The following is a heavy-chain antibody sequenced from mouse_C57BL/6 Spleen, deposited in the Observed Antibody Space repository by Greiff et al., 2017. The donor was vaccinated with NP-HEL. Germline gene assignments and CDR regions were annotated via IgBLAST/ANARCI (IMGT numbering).Heavy chain of an antibody. CDR1: GFTFSDYY. Sequence: EVQGVESGGGLVQPGGSLKLSCAASGFTFSDYYMYWVRQTPEKRLEWVAYISNGGGSTYYPDTVQGRFTISRDNAKNTLYLQMSRLKSEDTAMYYCARQVPYYYGSSYDAMDYWGQGTSVTVSS. CDR3: ARQVPYYYGSSYDAMDY. J-gene: IGHJ4*01. CDR2: ISNGGGST. V-gene: IGHV5-12*01. D-gene: IGHD1-1*01.